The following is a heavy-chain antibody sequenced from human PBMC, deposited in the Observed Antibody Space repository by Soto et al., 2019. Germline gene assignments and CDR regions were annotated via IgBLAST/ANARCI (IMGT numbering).Heavy chain of an antibody. V-gene: IGHV6-1*01. D-gene: IGHD5-12*01. CDR2: TYFRSKWYN. J-gene: IGHJ5*02. CDR1: GDSVSSNTAS. Sequence: PSQTLSLTCALSGDSVSSNTASWNWIRQSPSRGLDGLGRTYFRSKWYNDYAVSVKSRIIINPDTSNNQFSLQLNSVTPEDTAVYFCAKGDNLGPKTGYAFDPWGQGIMVTVSS. CDR3: AKGDNLGPKTGYAFDP.